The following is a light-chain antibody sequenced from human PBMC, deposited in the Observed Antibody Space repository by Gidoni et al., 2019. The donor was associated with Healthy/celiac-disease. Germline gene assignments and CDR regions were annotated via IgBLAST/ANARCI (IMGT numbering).Light chain of an antibody. CDR2: WAS. J-gene: IGKJ1*01. V-gene: IGKV4-1*01. CDR3: QQYYSTPWT. CDR1: QSVLYRSNNKNY. Sequence: DIVMTQSPDSLAVSLGERATINCKSSQSVLYRSNNKNYLAWYQQKPGHPPKLLIYWASTRESGVPDRFSGSGSGIDFTLTISSLQAEDVAVYYCQQYYSTPWTFGQGTKVEIK.